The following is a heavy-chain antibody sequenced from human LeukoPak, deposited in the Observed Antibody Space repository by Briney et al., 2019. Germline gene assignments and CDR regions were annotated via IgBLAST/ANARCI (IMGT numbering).Heavy chain of an antibody. J-gene: IGHJ3*02. V-gene: IGHV1-2*02. D-gene: IGHD3-3*01. Sequence: ASVKVSCKASGYTFTGYYMHWVRQAPGQGLEWMGWINPNSGGTNYAQKFQGRVTMTRDTSISTAYMELSRLRSDDTAVYYCARASTITIFGVVTRGDAFDIWGQGTMVTVSS. CDR1: GYTFTGYY. CDR3: ARASTITIFGVVTRGDAFDI. CDR2: INPNSGGT.